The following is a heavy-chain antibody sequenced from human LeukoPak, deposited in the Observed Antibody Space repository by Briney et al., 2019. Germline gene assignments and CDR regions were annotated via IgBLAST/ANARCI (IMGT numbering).Heavy chain of an antibody. CDR3: AKDRALGYCSSTSCYSPPFDY. CDR2: ISGSGGST. V-gene: IGHV3-23*01. D-gene: IGHD2-2*01. J-gene: IGHJ4*02. CDR1: GFTFSTYT. Sequence: PGGSLRLSCAASGFTFSTYTMNWVRQAPGKGLEWVSAISGSGGSTYYADSVKGRFTISRDNSKNTLYLQMNSLRAEDTAVYYCAKDRALGYCSSTSCYSPPFDYWGQGTLVTVSS.